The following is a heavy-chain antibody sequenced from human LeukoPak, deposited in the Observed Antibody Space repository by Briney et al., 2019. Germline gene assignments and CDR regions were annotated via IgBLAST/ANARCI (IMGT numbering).Heavy chain of an antibody. V-gene: IGHV3-23*01. Sequence: PGGSLRLSCAASGFSFSLYAMSWVRQAPGKGLEWVSGISGSGSSKYHTDSVKGRFTISRDNSKNTLYMQMNSLRAEDTAVYYCAKGNSILYCSGGSCYSYWGQGTLVTVSS. CDR1: GFSFSLYA. CDR3: AKGNSILYCSGGSCYSY. J-gene: IGHJ4*02. CDR2: ISGSGSSK. D-gene: IGHD2-15*01.